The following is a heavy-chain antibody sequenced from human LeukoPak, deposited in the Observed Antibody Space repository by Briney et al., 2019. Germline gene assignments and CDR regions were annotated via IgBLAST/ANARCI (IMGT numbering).Heavy chain of an antibody. J-gene: IGHJ4*02. CDR1: GFTFSSYA. Sequence: GGSLRLSCAASGFTFSSYAMHWVRQAPGKGLEYVSAISSNGGSTYYANSVKGRFTISRDNSKNTLYLQMNSLRAEDTAVYYCAKAGWLMVYATPDYWGQGTLVTVSS. D-gene: IGHD2-8*01. CDR3: AKAGWLMVYATPDY. V-gene: IGHV3-64*01. CDR2: ISSNGGST.